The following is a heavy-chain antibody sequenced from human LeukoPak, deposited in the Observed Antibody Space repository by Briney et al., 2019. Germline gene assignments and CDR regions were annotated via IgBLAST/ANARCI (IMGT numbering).Heavy chain of an antibody. CDR3: ARDLPYYYYMDV. CDR1: GGSISSYY. Sequence: PSETLSLTCTVSGGSISSYYWTWIRQPPGKGLEWIGYIYYSGSTNYNPSLRSRVTISVDMSKNQFSLKLSSVTAADTAVYYCARDLPYYYYMDVWGKGTTVTVSS. CDR2: IYYSGST. J-gene: IGHJ6*03. V-gene: IGHV4-59*01.